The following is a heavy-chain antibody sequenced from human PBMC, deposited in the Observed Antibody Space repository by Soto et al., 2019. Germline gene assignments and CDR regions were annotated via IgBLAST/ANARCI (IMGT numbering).Heavy chain of an antibody. CDR3: ARGCMRPTLSREILRFLSYYYYCGMDV. Sequence: ASVKVSCKASGYTFTSYDINWVRQATGQGLEWMGWMNPNSGNTGYAQKFQVRVTRTRNTSISTAYKGLSSLRSEDTAVYYWARGCMRPTLSREILRFLSYYYYCGMDVWGRGTTVTVSS. V-gene: IGHV1-8*01. CDR2: MNPNSGNT. CDR1: GYTFTSYD. D-gene: IGHD3-9*01. J-gene: IGHJ6*04.